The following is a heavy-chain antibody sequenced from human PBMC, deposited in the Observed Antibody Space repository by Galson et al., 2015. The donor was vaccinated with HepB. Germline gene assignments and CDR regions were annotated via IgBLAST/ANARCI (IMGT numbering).Heavy chain of an antibody. CDR1: GFTVSGNY. Sequence: SLRLSCAASGFTVSGNYMSWVRQAPGKGLEWISVIHRGGSTFYADSVKGRFAISRDHSKNTLYLQMNSLRIEDTAVYYCASRPYLSGTIAPFDYWGQGSLVTVSS. J-gene: IGHJ4*02. CDR3: ASRPYLSGTIAPFDY. D-gene: IGHD3-10*01. V-gene: IGHV3-66*02. CDR2: IHRGGST.